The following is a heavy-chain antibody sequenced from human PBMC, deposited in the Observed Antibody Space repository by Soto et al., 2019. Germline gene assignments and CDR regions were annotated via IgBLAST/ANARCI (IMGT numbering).Heavy chain of an antibody. CDR3: ARDQEDYYYGMDV. CDR1: GFTFSSYG. J-gene: IGHJ6*02. Sequence: LSLSCAASGFTFSSYGMHWVRQAPGKGLEWVAVIWYDGSNKYYADSVKGRFTISRDNSKNTLYLQMNSLRAEDTAVYYCARDQEDYYYGMDVWGQGTTVTVSS. V-gene: IGHV3-33*01. CDR2: IWYDGSNK.